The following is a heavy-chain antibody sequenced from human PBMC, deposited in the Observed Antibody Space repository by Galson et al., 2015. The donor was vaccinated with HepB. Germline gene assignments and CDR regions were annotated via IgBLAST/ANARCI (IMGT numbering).Heavy chain of an antibody. V-gene: IGHV3-23*01. Sequence: SLRLSCAASGFIFNNYAMSWVRQAPGKGLEWVSGITRGGYTYDVDSVKGRLTISRDNSKNTLYLQMNSLRAEDTAVYYRAKDGLSGSAPGLGGQGTLVTVSS. CDR3: AKDGLSGSAPGL. CDR1: GFIFNNYA. CDR2: ITRGGYT. D-gene: IGHD1-26*01. J-gene: IGHJ4*02.